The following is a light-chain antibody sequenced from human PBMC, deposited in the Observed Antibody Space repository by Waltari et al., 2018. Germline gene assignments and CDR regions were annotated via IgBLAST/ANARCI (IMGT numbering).Light chain of an antibody. Sequence: QQKSGQAPVVVIRRNTGRPSGIPERFSASDSGTTATLVISGVQAEDEAEYYCQSADDSGDHVLFGGGTKLTVL. CDR3: QSADDSGDHVL. V-gene: IGLV3-25*03. CDR2: RNT. J-gene: IGLJ2*01.